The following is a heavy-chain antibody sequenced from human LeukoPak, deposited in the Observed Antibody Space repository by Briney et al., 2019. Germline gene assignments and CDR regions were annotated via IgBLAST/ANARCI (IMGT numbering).Heavy chain of an antibody. CDR1: GYTFTGYY. D-gene: IGHD1-26*01. CDR3: AREWELRFAFDI. Sequence: GASVKVSCKASGYTFTGYYMHWVRQAPGQGLEWMGRINPNSGGTNYAQKFQGRVTMTRDTSISTAYMELSRLRSDDTGVYYCAREWELRFAFDIWGQGIMVTVSS. J-gene: IGHJ3*02. CDR2: INPNSGGT. V-gene: IGHV1-2*05.